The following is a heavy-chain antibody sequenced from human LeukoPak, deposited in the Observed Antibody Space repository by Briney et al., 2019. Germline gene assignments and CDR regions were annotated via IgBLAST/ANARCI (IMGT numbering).Heavy chain of an antibody. CDR3: ARDLKIGGQLVRGGGPFGY. D-gene: IGHD6-6*01. Sequence: TGGSLRLSCAASGFTFSSYSMNWVRQAPGKGLEWVSSISSSSSYIYYADSVKGRFTISRDNAKNSLYLQMNSLRAEDTAVYYCARDLKIGGQLVRGGGPFGYWGQGTLVTVSS. CDR1: GFTFSSYS. V-gene: IGHV3-21*01. J-gene: IGHJ4*01. CDR2: ISSSSSYI.